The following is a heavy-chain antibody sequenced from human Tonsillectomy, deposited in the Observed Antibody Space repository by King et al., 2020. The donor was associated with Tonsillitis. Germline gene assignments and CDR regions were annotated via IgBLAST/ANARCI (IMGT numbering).Heavy chain of an antibody. D-gene: IGHD2-15*01. Sequence: VQLVESGGGVVQPGRSLRLSCAASGFTFSSYAMHWVRQAPGKGLEWVAVISYDGSNKYYADSVKGRFTISRDNSKNTLYLQMNSLRAEDTAVYYCAREGSLGGSWNFDYWGQGTLVTVSS. V-gene: IGHV3-30*04. CDR1: GFTFSSYA. CDR2: ISYDGSNK. J-gene: IGHJ4*02. CDR3: AREGSLGGSWNFDY.